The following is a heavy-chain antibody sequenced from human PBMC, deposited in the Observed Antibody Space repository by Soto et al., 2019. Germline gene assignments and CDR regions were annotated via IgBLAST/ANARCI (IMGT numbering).Heavy chain of an antibody. CDR3: ASAFEGSGSYCKPLYFDL. V-gene: IGHV3-64*01. D-gene: IGHD3-10*01. CDR2: ISRESGSI. CDR1: GFTFSDYA. J-gene: IGHJ4*02. Sequence: ESGGGLVQPGGSLRLSCAASGFTFSDYAIHWLRQAPGKELECVSAISRESGSIYYANSVKGRFTISRDNSKDTLYLQMGSLRADDMAVYYCASAFEGSGSYCKPLYFDLWGQGTLVTVSS.